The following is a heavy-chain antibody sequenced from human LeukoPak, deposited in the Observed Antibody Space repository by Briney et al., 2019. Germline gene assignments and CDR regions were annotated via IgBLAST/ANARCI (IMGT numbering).Heavy chain of an antibody. Sequence: SETLSLTCTVSGYSISGGYYWGWIRQPPGKGLEWIGTIFQSVSTYYNPSLKSRVTTSVDTSKNQFSLKLSSVTAADTAVYYCARNNSNGFGFWSQGTLVTVSS. CDR3: ARNNSNGFGF. D-gene: IGHD6-19*01. V-gene: IGHV4-38-2*02. J-gene: IGHJ4*02. CDR2: IFQSVST. CDR1: GYSISGGYY.